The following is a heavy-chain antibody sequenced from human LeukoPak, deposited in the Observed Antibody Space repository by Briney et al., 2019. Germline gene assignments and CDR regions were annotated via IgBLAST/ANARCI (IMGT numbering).Heavy chain of an antibody. V-gene: IGHV4-59*06. Sequence: ESSETLSLTCTVSGGSISSYYWSWIRQHPGKGLEWIGYIYYSGSTYYNPSLKSRLTISVDTSKNQFSLKLSSVTAADTAVYYCARETTLTTHYFDYWGQGILVTVSS. CDR2: IYYSGST. J-gene: IGHJ4*02. CDR1: GGSISSYY. CDR3: ARETTLTTHYFDY. D-gene: IGHD4-11*01.